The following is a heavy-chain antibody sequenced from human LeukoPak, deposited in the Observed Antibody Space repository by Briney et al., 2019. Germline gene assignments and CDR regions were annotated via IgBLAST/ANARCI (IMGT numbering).Heavy chain of an antibody. V-gene: IGHV3-30*02. CDR2: IRYDGSNK. CDR3: ARAEQPDYDYVWGSYRQDYFDY. Sequence: GGSLRLSCAASGFTFSSYGMHWVRQAPGKGLEWVAFIRYDGSNKYYADSVKGRFTISRDNSKNTLYLQMNSLRAEDTAVYYCARAEQPDYDYVWGSYRQDYFDYWGQGTLVTVSS. D-gene: IGHD3-16*02. CDR1: GFTFSSYG. J-gene: IGHJ4*02.